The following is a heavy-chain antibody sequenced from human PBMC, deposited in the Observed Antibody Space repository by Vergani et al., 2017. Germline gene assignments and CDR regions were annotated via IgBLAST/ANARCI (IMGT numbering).Heavy chain of an antibody. CDR2: IYSTGST. V-gene: IGHV4-31*03. D-gene: IGHD3-22*01. CDR1: CGSISSGGYY. Sequence: QVQLQESGPGLVKPSQTLSLTCTVSCGSISSGGYYWSWIRQHPGQCLEWIGYIYSTGSTHHNPSLRRRINMSVDTSKNQFSLKLNSVTAADTAMFYCARMGGYDEGDAFRIGYFDSWGPGILVTVSS. CDR3: ARMGGYDEGDAFRIGYFDS. J-gene: IGHJ4*02.